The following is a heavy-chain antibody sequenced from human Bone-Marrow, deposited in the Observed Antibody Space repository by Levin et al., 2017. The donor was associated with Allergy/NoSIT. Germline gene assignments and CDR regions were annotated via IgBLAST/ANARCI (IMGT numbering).Heavy chain of an antibody. CDR3: AREDGPYYYYGMDV. CDR1: GGSISSGDYY. CDR2: IFYSGST. V-gene: IGHV4-30-4*01. J-gene: IGHJ6*02. Sequence: LRLSCTVSGGSISSGDYYWSWIRQPPGTGLEWIGYIFYSGSTYYNPSLKSRVTISVDTSKNQFSLKLSSVTAADTAVYYCAREDGPYYYYGMDVWGQGTTVTVSS.